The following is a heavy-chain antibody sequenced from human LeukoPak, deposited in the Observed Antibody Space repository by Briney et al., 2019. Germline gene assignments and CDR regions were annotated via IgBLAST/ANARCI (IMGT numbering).Heavy chain of an antibody. D-gene: IGHD6-19*01. CDR1: GGSISSYY. CDR3: ARRGIAVAGSTFDY. CDR2: IYYSGST. Sequence: SSETLSLTCTVSGGSISSYYWSWIRQPPGKGLEWIGYIYYSGSTYYNPSLKSRVTISVDTSKNQFSLKLSSVTAADTAVYYCARRGIAVAGSTFDYWGQGTLVTVSS. V-gene: IGHV4-59*04. J-gene: IGHJ4*02.